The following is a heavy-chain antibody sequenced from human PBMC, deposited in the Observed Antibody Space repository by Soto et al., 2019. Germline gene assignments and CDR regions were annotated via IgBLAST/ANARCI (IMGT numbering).Heavy chain of an antibody. CDR3: AIIYNRWGNSVMDY. CDR2: IYYSGSA. J-gene: IGHJ4*02. D-gene: IGHD2-8*02. V-gene: IGHV4-59*12. Sequence: PSETLSLTCTVSGGSISSYYWSWIRQPPGKGLEWIGYIYYSGSAYYNPSLKSRVTISVDTSKNQFSLKLSSVTAADTAVYYCAIIYNRWGNSVMDYWGQVTLVTVSS. CDR1: GGSISSYY.